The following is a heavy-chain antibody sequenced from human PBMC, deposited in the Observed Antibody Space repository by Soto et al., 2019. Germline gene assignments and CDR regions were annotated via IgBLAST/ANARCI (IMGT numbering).Heavy chain of an antibody. J-gene: IGHJ4*02. CDR2: ISAYNGNT. Sequence: QVQLVQSGAEVKKPGASVKVSCKASGYTFTSYGISWVRQAPGQGREWMGWISAYNGNTNYAQKLQGRVTMTTDASTGTAYMELRSMKSDDTAVYYCAGWGFGELFHAEYYFDYWGQGPLVTVSS. D-gene: IGHD3-10*01. CDR3: AGWGFGELFHAEYYFDY. V-gene: IGHV1-18*01. CDR1: GYTFTSYG.